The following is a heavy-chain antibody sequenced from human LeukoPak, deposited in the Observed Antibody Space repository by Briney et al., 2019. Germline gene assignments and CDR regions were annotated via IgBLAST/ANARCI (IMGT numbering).Heavy chain of an antibody. D-gene: IGHD3-10*01. J-gene: IGHJ3*01. V-gene: IGHV4-59*01. CDR3: AARYYYGSHAFDV. CDR1: GASISSYY. CDR2: IYYHGNT. Sequence: SETLSLTCSVSGASISSYYWNFVRQPPGKGLEWIGYIYYHGNTNYNPSLKGRVTVSVDTSSNEFSMTLTSVTAADTAIYYCAARYYYGSHAFDVWGQGMLVTVSS.